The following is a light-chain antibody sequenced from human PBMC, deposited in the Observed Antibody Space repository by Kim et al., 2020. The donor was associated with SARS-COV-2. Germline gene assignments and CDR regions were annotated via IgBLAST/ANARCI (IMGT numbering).Light chain of an antibody. Sequence: RVTVSCTGSSTNMGADYDVHGYQQVPGTAPKHLIYGKSNRPSGVPDRFSGSKSGTTASLAITGLQAEDEADYYCQSYDNSLSGYVFGTGTKVTV. V-gene: IGLV1-40*01. J-gene: IGLJ1*01. CDR1: STNMGADYD. CDR2: GKS. CDR3: QSYDNSLSGYV.